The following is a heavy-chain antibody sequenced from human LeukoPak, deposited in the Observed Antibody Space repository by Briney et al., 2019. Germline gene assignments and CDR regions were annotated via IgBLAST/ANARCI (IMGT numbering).Heavy chain of an antibody. CDR3: ASARSGYCSGGSCSDAFDI. J-gene: IGHJ3*02. Sequence: SETLSLTCAVSGGSISSGGYSWSWIRQPPGKGLEWIGYIYHSGSTYYNPSLKSRVTISVDRSKNQFSLKLSSVTAADTAVYYCASARSGYCSGGSCSDAFDIWGQGTMVTVSS. D-gene: IGHD2-15*01. V-gene: IGHV4-30-2*01. CDR1: GGSISSGGYS. CDR2: IYHSGST.